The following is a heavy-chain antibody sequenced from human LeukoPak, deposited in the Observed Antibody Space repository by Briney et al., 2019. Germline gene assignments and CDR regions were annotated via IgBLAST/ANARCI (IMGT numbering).Heavy chain of an antibody. CDR2: IHTSGTT. Sequence: SETLSLTCAVSDGSISRYLWSWIRQPAGKGLEWLGRIHTSGTTTYSPSFQSRVTMSMDTSKKQISLRLSSVTAADTAVYYCATEQVSGPAWGFDYWGQGSLVTVSS. CDR1: DGSISRYL. CDR3: ATEQVSGPAWGFDY. V-gene: IGHV4-4*07. J-gene: IGHJ4*02. D-gene: IGHD6-19*01.